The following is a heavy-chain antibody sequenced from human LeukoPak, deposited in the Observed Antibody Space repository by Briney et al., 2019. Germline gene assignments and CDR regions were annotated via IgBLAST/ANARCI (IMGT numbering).Heavy chain of an antibody. V-gene: IGHV4-31*03. CDR2: IYYSGST. D-gene: IGHD2-21*02. J-gene: IGHJ3*02. CDR1: GGSISSGGYY. Sequence: SQTLSLTCTVSGGSISSGGYYWSWIRQHPGKGLEWIGYIYYSGSTYYNPSLKSRVTISVDTSKNQFSLKLSSVTAADTAVYYCARAEHIVVVTATLDAFDIWGQGTMDTVSS. CDR3: ARAEHIVVVTATLDAFDI.